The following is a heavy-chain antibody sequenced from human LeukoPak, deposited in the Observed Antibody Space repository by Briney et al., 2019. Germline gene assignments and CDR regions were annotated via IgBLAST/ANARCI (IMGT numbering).Heavy chain of an antibody. CDR1: GFTFDDYA. D-gene: IGHD2-2*02. V-gene: IGHV3-9*01. J-gene: IGHJ3*02. Sequence: TGGSLRLSCAASGFTFDDYAMHWVRQAPGKGLEWVSGISWNSGSIGYADSVKGRFTISRDNAKNSLYLQMNSLRAEDTAVYYCASKNKIYNNDCRRKSTSCYNAFDIWGQGTMVTVSS. CDR3: ASKNKIYNNDCRRKSTSCYNAFDI. CDR2: ISWNSGSI.